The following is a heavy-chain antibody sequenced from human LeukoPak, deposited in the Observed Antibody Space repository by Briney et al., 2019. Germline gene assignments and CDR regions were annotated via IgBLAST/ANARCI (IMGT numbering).Heavy chain of an antibody. D-gene: IGHD6-13*01. CDR2: IIPIFGTA. V-gene: IGHV1-69*13. Sequence: GASVKVSCKASGGTFSSYAISWVRQAPGQGLEWMGGIIPIFGTANYAQKFQGRVTITADESTSTAYMELSSLRSEGTAVYYCARGKYSSSWLIDYWGQGTLVTVSS. CDR1: GGTFSSYA. J-gene: IGHJ4*02. CDR3: ARGKYSSSWLIDY.